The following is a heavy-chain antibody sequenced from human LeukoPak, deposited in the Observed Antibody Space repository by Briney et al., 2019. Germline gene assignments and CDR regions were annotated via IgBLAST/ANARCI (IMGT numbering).Heavy chain of an antibody. CDR1: GFTFSSHA. CDR2: ISGSGGST. Sequence: GGSLRLSCAASGFTFSSHAMSWVRQAPGKGLEWVSGISGSGGSTYYADSVKGRFTISRDNSKSTLFLQMDSLRVEDTALYYCAKRGEVSTYYYFESWGQGALVTVSS. CDR3: AKRGEVSTYYYFES. D-gene: IGHD2/OR15-2a*01. J-gene: IGHJ4*02. V-gene: IGHV3-23*01.